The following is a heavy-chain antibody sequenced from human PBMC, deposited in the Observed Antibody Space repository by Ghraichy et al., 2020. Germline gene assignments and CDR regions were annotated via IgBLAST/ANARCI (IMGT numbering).Heavy chain of an antibody. V-gene: IGHV3-73*01. CDR3: TRSHYYDSRD. CDR2: IRSKPNNYAT. D-gene: IGHD3-22*01. J-gene: IGHJ4*02. CDR1: GFTFSGSA. Sequence: GGSLRLSCAASGFTFSGSAIHWVRQASGKGLEWVGRIRSKPNNYATTYAASVKGRFTISRDDSKNTAYLHMNSLKTEDTAVYYCTRSHYYDSRDWGQGTLVTVSS.